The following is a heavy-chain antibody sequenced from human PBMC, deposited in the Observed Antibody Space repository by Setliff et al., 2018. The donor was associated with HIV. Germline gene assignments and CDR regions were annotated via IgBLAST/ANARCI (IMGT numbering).Heavy chain of an antibody. V-gene: IGHV4-39*01. Sequence: SETLSLTCSVSGGSISSSTYYWGWIRQPPGQGLEWIGSIYHSGFTYHNPSLKSRITLSVDTSKNQFSLKLNAVAAADTAVYYCARRPPLTTGREYYFDFWGQGTLVTV. CDR1: GGSISSSTYY. CDR2: IYHSGFT. J-gene: IGHJ4*02. D-gene: IGHD1-1*01. CDR3: ARRPPLTTGREYYFDF.